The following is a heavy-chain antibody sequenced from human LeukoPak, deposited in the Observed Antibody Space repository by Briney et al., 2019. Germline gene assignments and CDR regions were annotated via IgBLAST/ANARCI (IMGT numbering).Heavy chain of an antibody. V-gene: IGHV1-24*01. J-gene: IGHJ4*02. CDR2: FDPEDGET. D-gene: IGHD3-3*01. CDR1: GYTLTELS. Sequence: ASVKVSCKVSGYTLTELSMHWVRQAPGKGLEWMGGFDPEDGETIYAQKFQGRVTMTEDTPTDTAYMELSSLRSEDTAVYYCATGSGAPLRDFWSGYPFDYWGQGTLVTVSS. CDR3: ATGSGAPLRDFWSGYPFDY.